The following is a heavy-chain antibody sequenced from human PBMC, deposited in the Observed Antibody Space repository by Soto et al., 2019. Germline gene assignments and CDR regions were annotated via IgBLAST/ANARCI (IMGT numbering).Heavy chain of an antibody. CDR2: ISYDGSNK. J-gene: IGHJ6*02. V-gene: IGHV3-30*18. Sequence: LRLSCAASGFTFSSYGMHWVRQAPGKGLEWVAVISYDGSNKYYADSVKGRFTISRDNSKNTLYLQMNSLRAEDTAVYYCAKDIVVVPAARGSYGMDVWGQGTTVTVSS. CDR3: AKDIVVVPAARGSYGMDV. D-gene: IGHD2-2*01. CDR1: GFTFSSYG.